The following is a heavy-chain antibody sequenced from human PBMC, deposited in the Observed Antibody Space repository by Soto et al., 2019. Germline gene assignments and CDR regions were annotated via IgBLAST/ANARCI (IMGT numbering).Heavy chain of an antibody. CDR3: ARRAYDNGYYGMDV. D-gene: IGHD3-3*01. J-gene: IGHJ6*02. CDR2: IYPGDSDS. V-gene: IGHV5-51*01. CDR1: GYSFPTYW. Sequence: PGESLKISCKGSGYSFPTYWLAWVRQTPGRGLEYMGIIYPGDSDSRYSPAFQGQVTISADKSISTAYLQWSSLKASDTAMYYCARRAYDNGYYGMDVWGQGTTVTVSS.